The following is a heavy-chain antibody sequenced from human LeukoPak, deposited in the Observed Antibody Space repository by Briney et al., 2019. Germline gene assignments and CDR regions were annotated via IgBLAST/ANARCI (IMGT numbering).Heavy chain of an antibody. CDR1: GFSVGSHY. Sequence: GVSLRLSCAASGFSVGSHYMTWVRQAPGQGLEGGSVIYIDGRTYYADCVEGRFTLSRDNTKNTLYLQMNRLRPEDPAVYYCAKLPIYWGQGALVTVSS. V-gene: IGHV3-66*02. CDR2: IYIDGRT. J-gene: IGHJ4*02. D-gene: IGHD4-23*01. CDR3: AKLPIY.